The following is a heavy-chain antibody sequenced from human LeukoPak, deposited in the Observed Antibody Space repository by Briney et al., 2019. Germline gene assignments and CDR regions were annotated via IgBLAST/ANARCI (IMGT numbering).Heavy chain of an antibody. CDR1: GGSISSGGYY. CDR2: IYYSGST. D-gene: IGHD3-10*01. J-gene: IGHJ4*02. Sequence: SETLSLTCTVSGGSISSGGYYWSWIRQHPGKGLEWTGYIYYSGSTYYNPSLKSRVTISVDTSKNQLSLKLSPVTAADTAVYYCARGEGFGELLPYFDCWGQGILVAVSS. CDR3: ARGEGFGELLPYFDC. V-gene: IGHV4-31*03.